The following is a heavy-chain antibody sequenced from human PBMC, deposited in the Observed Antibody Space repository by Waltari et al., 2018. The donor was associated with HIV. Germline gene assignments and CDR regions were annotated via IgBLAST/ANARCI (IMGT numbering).Heavy chain of an antibody. CDR3: VRRRWRTTMVFLVKGGVFDI. V-gene: IGHV4-34*02. Sequence: QVQLQQWGAGLMKPAATLSLNCAVYGGAFNNFFWSFFLQSPGKDFEWIGEINHSGKTDYNPSLKGRVSLSIDPSKKQFSLQLTSMSVADTAKYYCVRRRWRTTMVFLVKGGVFDIWGQGTEVTVSS. CDR2: INHSGKT. J-gene: IGHJ3*02. D-gene: IGHD2-8*01. CDR1: GGAFNNFF.